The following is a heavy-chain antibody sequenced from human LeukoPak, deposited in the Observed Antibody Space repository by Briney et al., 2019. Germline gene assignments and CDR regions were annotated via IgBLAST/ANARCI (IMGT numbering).Heavy chain of an antibody. V-gene: IGHV1-69*13. D-gene: IGHD4-17*01. J-gene: IGHJ3*02. CDR3: TQGLRGAFEI. CDR2: IIPLFGTT. Sequence: ASVKVSCKSSGGTFSSYAINWVRQAPGQGLEWMGGIIPLFGTTNYAQKFQGRVTITADESTSTAYMELSSLRSEDTAVYYCTQGLRGAFEIWGQGTRVTVSS. CDR1: GGTFSSYA.